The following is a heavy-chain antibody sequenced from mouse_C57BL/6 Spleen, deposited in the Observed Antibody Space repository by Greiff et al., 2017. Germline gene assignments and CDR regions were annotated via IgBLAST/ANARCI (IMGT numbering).Heavy chain of an antibody. CDR3: AGFGYAMDY. Sequence: EVKVEESGGGLVKPGGSLKLSCAASGFTFSDYGMHWVRQAPEKGLEWVAYISSGSSTIYYADTVKGRFTISRDNAKNTLFLQMTSLRSEDTAMYYCAGFGYAMDYWGQGTSVTVSS. V-gene: IGHV5-17*01. J-gene: IGHJ4*01. CDR1: GFTFSDYG. CDR2: ISSGSSTI.